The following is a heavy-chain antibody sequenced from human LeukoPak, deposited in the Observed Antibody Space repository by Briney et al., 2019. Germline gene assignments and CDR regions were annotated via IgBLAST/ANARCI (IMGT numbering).Heavy chain of an antibody. Sequence: GGSLRLSCAASGFTFSSYWMHWVRQAPGKGLVWVGRIKAKAHGGTIEYAAPVKGRFTISRDDSKNTLYLQMNSLKTEDTAVYYCTTDGVGVEGATYDNWGQGTLVSVSS. D-gene: IGHD1-26*01. CDR3: TTDGVGVEGATYDN. V-gene: IGHV3-15*01. CDR2: IKAKAHGGTI. CDR1: GFTFSSYW. J-gene: IGHJ4*02.